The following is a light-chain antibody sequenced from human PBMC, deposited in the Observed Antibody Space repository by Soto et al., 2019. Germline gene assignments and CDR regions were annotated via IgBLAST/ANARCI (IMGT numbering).Light chain of an antibody. J-gene: IGKJ3*01. CDR1: QGSSNY. Sequence: DIPMTQSPSSLSASVGDRVTITCRASQGSSNYLAWYQQKPGKVPKLLIYAASTLQSAVPSRFSGSGSGTDFTLTISSLQPEDVATYYCQKYNSAPPFTFGPGTKVDIK. CDR3: QKYNSAPPFT. CDR2: AAS. V-gene: IGKV1-27*01.